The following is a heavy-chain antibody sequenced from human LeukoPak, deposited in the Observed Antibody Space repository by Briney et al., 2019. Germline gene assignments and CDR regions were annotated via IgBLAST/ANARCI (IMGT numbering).Heavy chain of an antibody. D-gene: IGHD2-15*01. V-gene: IGHV3-30*03. J-gene: IGHJ4*02. CDR3: ARVHQEDY. CDR2: ISYDGSNK. Sequence: GRSLRLSCAASGFTFSSYGMHWVRQAPGKGLEWVAVISYDGSNKYYADSVKGRFTISRDNSKNTLYLQMNSLRAEDTAVYYCARVHQEDYWGQGTLVTVSS. CDR1: GFTFSSYG.